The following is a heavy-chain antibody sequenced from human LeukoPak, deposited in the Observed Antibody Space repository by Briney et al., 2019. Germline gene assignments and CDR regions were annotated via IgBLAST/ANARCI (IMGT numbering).Heavy chain of an antibody. V-gene: IGHV1-2*02. Sequence: ASVKVSCKASGYTFTGYYMHWVRQAPGQGLEWMGWINPNSGGTNYAQKFQGRVTMTRDTSISTAYMELSRLRSEDTAVYYCARGDKIAAAGFDPFDYWGQGTLVTVSS. CDR1: GYTFTGYY. CDR2: INPNSGGT. CDR3: ARGDKIAAAGFDPFDY. J-gene: IGHJ4*02. D-gene: IGHD6-13*01.